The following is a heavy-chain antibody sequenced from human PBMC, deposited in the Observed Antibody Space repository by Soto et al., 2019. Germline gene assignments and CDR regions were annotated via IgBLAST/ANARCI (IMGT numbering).Heavy chain of an antibody. D-gene: IGHD1-26*01. V-gene: IGHV3-21*01. CDR3: ARQVSYSGYYYYYGMDV. CDR2: ISSSSSYI. CDR1: GFSFSSYS. J-gene: IGHJ6*02. Sequence: GGSLSLSCAASGFSFSSYSMNWVRQPPGKGLEWVSSISSSSSYIYYADSVKGRFTITRDNAKNSLYLQMNSLRAEDTAVYYCARQVSYSGYYYYYGMDVWGQGTTVTVSS.